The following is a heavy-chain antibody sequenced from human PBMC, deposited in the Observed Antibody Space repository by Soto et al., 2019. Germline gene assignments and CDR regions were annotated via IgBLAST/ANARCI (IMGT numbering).Heavy chain of an antibody. Sequence: ASVKVSCNASGYTFTSYDINLVRHATEQGLEWMGWMNPNSGNTGYAQKFQGRVTMTRNTSISTAYMELSSLRSEDTAVYYCARSLTGSTGNDYIDYWGQGTLVTVSS. CDR3: ARSLTGSTGNDYIDY. CDR2: MNPNSGNT. D-gene: IGHD3-10*01. J-gene: IGHJ4*02. V-gene: IGHV1-8*01. CDR1: GYTFTSYD.